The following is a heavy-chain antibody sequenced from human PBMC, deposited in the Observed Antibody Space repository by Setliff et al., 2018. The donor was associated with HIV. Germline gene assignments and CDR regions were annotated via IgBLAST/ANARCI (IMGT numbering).Heavy chain of an antibody. Sequence: SETLSLTCSVSGGSMTRNYWSWIRQPPGKGLEWIGEIHHSGSTNYNPSLKSRVTISVDKSKNQFPLKLSSVTAADTAVYYCARGASGGFLEWSIRGNWFDPWGQGTLVTVSS. CDR3: ARGASGGFLEWSIRGNWFDP. J-gene: IGHJ5*02. V-gene: IGHV4-59*12. D-gene: IGHD3-3*01. CDR1: GGSMTRNY. CDR2: IHHSGST.